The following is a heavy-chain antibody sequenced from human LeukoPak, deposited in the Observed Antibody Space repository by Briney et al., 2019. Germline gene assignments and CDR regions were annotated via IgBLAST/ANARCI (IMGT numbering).Heavy chain of an antibody. CDR3: AREPLVVGATVDY. V-gene: IGHV1-18*01. Sequence: ASVKVSCKASGYTCTKYAISWVRQAPGQGLEWVGWITTYNGNTKYAQKLQGRVTMTTDTSTSTAYMELRSLRSDDSCVYCCAREPLVVGATVDYWGQGTLVTVSS. J-gene: IGHJ4*02. D-gene: IGHD5-12*01. CDR1: GYTCTKYA. CDR2: ITTYNGNT.